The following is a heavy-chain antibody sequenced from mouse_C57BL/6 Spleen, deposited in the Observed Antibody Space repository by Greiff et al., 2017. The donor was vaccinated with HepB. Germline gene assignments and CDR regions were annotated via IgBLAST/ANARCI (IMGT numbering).Heavy chain of an antibody. V-gene: IGHV1-80*01. D-gene: IGHD1-1*01. CDR1: GYAFSSYW. J-gene: IGHJ3*01. CDR3: ARDYYGSSLAY. CDR2: IYPGDGDT. Sequence: VMLVESGAELVKPGASVKISCKASGYAFSSYWMNWVKQRPGKGLEWIGQIYPGDGDTNYNGKFKGKATLTADKSSSTAYMQLSSLTSEDSAVYFCARDYYGSSLAYWGQGTLVTVSA.